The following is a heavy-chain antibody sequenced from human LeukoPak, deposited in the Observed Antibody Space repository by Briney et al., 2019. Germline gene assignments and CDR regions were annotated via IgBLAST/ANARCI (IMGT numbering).Heavy chain of an antibody. Sequence: ASVKVSCKASGYTFTSYGISWVRQAPGQGLEWMGWISAYNGNTNYAQKLQGRVTMTTDTSTSTAYMELRSLRSDDTAVYYCARDLAHVVVPAAPAFRIADYCYYGMDVWGQGTTVTVSS. J-gene: IGHJ6*02. CDR1: GYTFTSYG. D-gene: IGHD2-2*01. V-gene: IGHV1-18*01. CDR3: ARDLAHVVVPAAPAFRIADYCYYGMDV. CDR2: ISAYNGNT.